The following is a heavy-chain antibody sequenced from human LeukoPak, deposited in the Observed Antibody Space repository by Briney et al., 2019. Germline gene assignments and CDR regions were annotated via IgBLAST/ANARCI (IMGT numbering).Heavy chain of an antibody. CDR2: INAGNGDT. D-gene: IGHD4-17*01. J-gene: IGHJ4*02. Sequence: GASVKVSCKASGYTFTSYAINWVRQAPGQRLEWMGWINAGNGDTKYSQNFQGRVTITRDTSASTAYMELNSLRSEDTAVYYCARVPTTVTTTFDYWGQGTLVTVSS. CDR3: ARVPTTVTTTFDY. CDR1: GYTFTSYA. V-gene: IGHV1-3*01.